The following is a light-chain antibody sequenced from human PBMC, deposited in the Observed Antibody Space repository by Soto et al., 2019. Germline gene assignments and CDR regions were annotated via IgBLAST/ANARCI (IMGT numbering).Light chain of an antibody. CDR1: QSISDT. V-gene: IGKV3-20*01. CDR3: QHYGTSPST. Sequence: EIVMTQSPATLSVSPGGRATLYCRASQSISDTLAWYQQKPGQAPRLLIYSASRRATGFPARFSGSGSGTDFTLTISRLEPEDFAVYYCQHYGTSPSTFGRGTKVDIK. J-gene: IGKJ1*01. CDR2: SAS.